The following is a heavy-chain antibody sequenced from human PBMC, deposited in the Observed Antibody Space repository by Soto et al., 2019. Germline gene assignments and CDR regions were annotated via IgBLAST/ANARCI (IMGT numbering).Heavy chain of an antibody. CDR1: GGTFSSYT. CDR2: IIPILGIA. V-gene: IGHV1-69*04. J-gene: IGHJ6*03. Sequence: SVKVSCKASGGTFSSYTISWVRQAPGQGLEWMGRIIPILGIANYAQKFQGRVTITADKSTSTAYMELSSLRSEDTAVYYCARDLTTVTGFVYYYMDVWGKGTTVTVSS. CDR3: ARDLTTVTGFVYYYMDV. D-gene: IGHD4-17*01.